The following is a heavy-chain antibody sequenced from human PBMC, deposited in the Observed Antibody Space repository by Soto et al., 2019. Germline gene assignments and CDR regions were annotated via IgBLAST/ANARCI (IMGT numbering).Heavy chain of an antibody. D-gene: IGHD2-2*01. CDR1: GFTFSSYA. J-gene: IGHJ6*03. V-gene: IGHV3-23*01. Sequence: GGSLRLSCAASGFTFSSYAMSWVRQAPGKGLEWVSAISGSGGSTYYADSVKGRFTISRDNSKNTLYLQMNSLRAEDTAVYYCAKDLLDIVVVPGYYYYYMDVWGKGTTVTVSS. CDR2: ISGSGGST. CDR3: AKDLLDIVVVPGYYYYYMDV.